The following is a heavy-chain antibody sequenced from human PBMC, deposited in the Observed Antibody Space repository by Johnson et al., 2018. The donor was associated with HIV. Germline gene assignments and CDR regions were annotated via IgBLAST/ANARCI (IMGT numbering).Heavy chain of an antibody. CDR3: ARGGVGDVFDI. V-gene: IGHV3-9*01. CDR1: GFTFDDYA. D-gene: IGHD1-26*01. Sequence: VQLVESGGGLVQPGRSLRLSCAASGFTFDDYAMHWVRLAPGKGLEWVSGISWNSASIGYADSVKGRFTISRDNAKNTLYLQMNSLRAEDTAVYYCARGGVGDVFDIWGQGTMVTVSS. J-gene: IGHJ3*02. CDR2: ISWNSASI.